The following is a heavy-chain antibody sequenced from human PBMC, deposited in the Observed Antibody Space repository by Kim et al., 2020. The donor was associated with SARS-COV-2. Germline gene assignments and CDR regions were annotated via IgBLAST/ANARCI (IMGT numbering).Heavy chain of an antibody. V-gene: IGHV3-11*06. D-gene: IGHD6-6*01. J-gene: IGHJ6*03. Sequence: RFTISRDNAKNSLYLQMNSLRAEDTAVYYCAREVTVNSSSYYYYYYMDVWGKGTTVTVSS. CDR3: AREVTVNSSSYYYYYYMDV.